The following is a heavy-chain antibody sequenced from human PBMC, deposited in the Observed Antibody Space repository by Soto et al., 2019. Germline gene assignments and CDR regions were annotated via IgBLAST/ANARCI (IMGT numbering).Heavy chain of an antibody. CDR2: IDWDDDK. V-gene: IGHV2-70*01. CDR3: ARIQAYCGGDCYSVGASGAFDI. J-gene: IGHJ3*02. CDR1: GFSPSTSGKC. Sequence: GAGPTLVDPTQNLPLARTFSGFSPSTSGKCGSWIRQPPGKAQEWLALIDWDDDKYYSTSLKTRLTISKDTSKNQVVLTMTNMDPVDTATYYCARIQAYCGGDCYSVGASGAFDIWGQGTMVTVSS. D-gene: IGHD2-21*02.